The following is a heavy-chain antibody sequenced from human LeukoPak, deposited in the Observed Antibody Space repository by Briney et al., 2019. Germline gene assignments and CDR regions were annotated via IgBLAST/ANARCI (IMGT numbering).Heavy chain of an antibody. D-gene: IGHD3-10*01. CDR2: ISYDGSNK. CDR3: ARGHVLLLFGEAPPFDY. Sequence: QPGGSLRLSCAASGFTFSSYAMHWVRQDPGKGLEWVAVISYDGSNKYYADSVKGRFTISRDNTKNTLYLQMNSLRAEDTAVYYCARGHVLLLFGEAPPFDYRGQRSLVTVSS. CDR1: GFTFSSYA. V-gene: IGHV3-30-3*01. J-gene: IGHJ4*02.